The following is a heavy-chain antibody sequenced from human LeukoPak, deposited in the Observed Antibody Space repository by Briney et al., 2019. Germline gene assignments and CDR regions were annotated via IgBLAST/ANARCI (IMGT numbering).Heavy chain of an antibody. J-gene: IGHJ4*02. CDR3: ARGFDYYDSSGDY. CDR2: ISSSSSYI. D-gene: IGHD3-22*01. Sequence: SGGSLRLSCAASGFTFSSYSMNWVRQAPGKGLEWVSSISSSSSYIYYADSVKGRFTISRDNAKNSLYLQMNSLRAEDTAVYYCARGFDYYDSSGDYWGQGTLVTVSS. V-gene: IGHV3-21*01. CDR1: GFTFSSYS.